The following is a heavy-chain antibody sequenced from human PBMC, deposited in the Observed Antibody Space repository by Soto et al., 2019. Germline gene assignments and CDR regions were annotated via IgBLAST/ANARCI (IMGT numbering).Heavy chain of an antibody. CDR3: ARRGVFFGVVYIDY. CDR2: INHSGST. D-gene: IGHD3-3*01. CDR1: GGSFSGYY. J-gene: IGHJ4*02. V-gene: IGHV4-34*01. Sequence: SETLSLTCAVYGGSFSGYYWSWIRQPPGKGLEWIGEINHSGSTYYNPSLKSRVTISVDTSKNQFSLKLSSVTAADTARYYCARRGVFFGVVYIDYWGQGIRVPVSS.